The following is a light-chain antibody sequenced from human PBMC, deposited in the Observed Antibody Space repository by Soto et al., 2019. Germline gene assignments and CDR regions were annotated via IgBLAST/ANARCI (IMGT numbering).Light chain of an antibody. V-gene: IGKV1-12*01. CDR3: QQDNSFPT. J-gene: IGKJ1*01. Sequence: DIQMTQSPSSVSASVGDRVTITCRASQGISSWLARYQQKPGKAPKLLFYAASSLQSRVPSRCSGSGSGPDFTLTISSLQPEDFATYYCQQDNSFPTFGQGTKVEIK. CDR1: QGISSW. CDR2: AAS.